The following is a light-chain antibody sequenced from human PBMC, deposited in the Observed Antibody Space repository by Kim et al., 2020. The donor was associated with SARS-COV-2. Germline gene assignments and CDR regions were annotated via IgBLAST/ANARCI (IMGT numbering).Light chain of an antibody. CDR3: QQYNSLSIT. J-gene: IGKJ5*01. CDR2: DAS. Sequence: DIQMTQSPSILSASVGDRVTITCRASQSISSWLAWYQQKPGKAPKLLIYDASSLESGVPSRFSGSGSGTEFTLTISSLQPDDFATYYCQQYNSLSITFGQGTRLEIK. CDR1: QSISSW. V-gene: IGKV1-5*01.